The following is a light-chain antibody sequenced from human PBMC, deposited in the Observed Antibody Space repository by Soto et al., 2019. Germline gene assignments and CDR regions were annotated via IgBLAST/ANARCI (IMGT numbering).Light chain of an antibody. CDR2: AAS. J-gene: IGKJ1*01. V-gene: IGKV1-27*01. CDR3: QKYNSAPRT. Sequence: DIQMTQSPSPLSASVGDRVTNTCRARQGISNYLAWYQQKPGKVPKLLIYAASTLQSGVPSRFSGSGSGTDFTLTISSLQPEDVATYYCQKYNSAPRTFGQGTKVEIK. CDR1: QGISNY.